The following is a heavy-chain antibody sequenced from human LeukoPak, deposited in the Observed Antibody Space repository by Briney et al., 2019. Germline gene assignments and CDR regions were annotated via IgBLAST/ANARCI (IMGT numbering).Heavy chain of an antibody. CDR2: IQSGGNI. Sequence: PGRSLRLSCAASGFTFSRYGMHWVRQAPGKGLEWVSIIQSGGNIYYADSVKGRFTISRDNSKNTLYLQMSSLRAEDTAKYYCAKDRAPSVYSGMGVWGQGTTVTVSS. CDR1: GFTFSRYG. CDR3: AKDRAPSVYSGMGV. D-gene: IGHD1-26*01. J-gene: IGHJ6*02. V-gene: IGHV3-23*03.